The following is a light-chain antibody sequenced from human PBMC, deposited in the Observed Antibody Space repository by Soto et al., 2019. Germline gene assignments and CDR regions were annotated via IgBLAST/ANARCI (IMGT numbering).Light chain of an antibody. Sequence: EIVLTQSPGTLSLSPGERATLSCRASQSISSSYLAWYQQKPGQAPRLLFHGASSRATGIPDRFSGSGSGTDFTLTISSLEPEDFAVYYCQQYGRSPPWTFGQGTKVEIK. J-gene: IGKJ1*01. CDR2: GAS. CDR3: QQYGRSPPWT. V-gene: IGKV3-20*01. CDR1: QSISSSY.